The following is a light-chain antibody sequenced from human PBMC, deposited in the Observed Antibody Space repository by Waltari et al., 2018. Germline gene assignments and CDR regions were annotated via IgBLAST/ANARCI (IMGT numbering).Light chain of an antibody. CDR2: VVS. CDR3: MQGIHLYT. Sequence: AMPKPRLSLSVPPGQPASISCQSRQSLLQSDGKTYLYWYLQKPGQSPQLLIYVVSRRFSGVPDRFSGSGSGTDFTLKISRVEAEDVGVYYCMQGIHLYTFGQGTKLEIK. J-gene: IGKJ2*01. CDR1: QSLLQSDGKTY. V-gene: IGKV2-29*03.